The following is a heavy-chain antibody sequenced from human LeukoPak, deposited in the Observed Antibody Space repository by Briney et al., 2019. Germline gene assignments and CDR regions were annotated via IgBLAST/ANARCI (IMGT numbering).Heavy chain of an antibody. V-gene: IGHV4-59*06. CDR3: ARMGTTVNLLDY. D-gene: IGHD4-17*01. CDR2: IYYSGST. Sequence: SETLSLTCTVSGGSINSYYWGWIRQHPGKGLEWIGYIYYSGSTYYNPSLKSRVTISVDTSKNQFSLKLSSVTAADTAVYYCARMGTTVNLLDYWGQGTLVTVSS. CDR1: GGSINSYY. J-gene: IGHJ4*02.